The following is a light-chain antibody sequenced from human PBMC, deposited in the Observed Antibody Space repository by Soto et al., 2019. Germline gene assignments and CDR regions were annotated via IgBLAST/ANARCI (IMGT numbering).Light chain of an antibody. J-gene: IGLJ1*01. Sequence: QSVLTQPPSVSGSPGQSVTISCTGTSTDFVSYNRVSWYQQPPGTAPKLIIYEASNQPSGVPGRFSGSKSGNTASLTISGLQAADEADYYCSLYTSENTYVFGTGTKV. CDR3: SLYTSENTYV. CDR2: EAS. V-gene: IGLV2-18*01. CDR1: STDFVSYNR.